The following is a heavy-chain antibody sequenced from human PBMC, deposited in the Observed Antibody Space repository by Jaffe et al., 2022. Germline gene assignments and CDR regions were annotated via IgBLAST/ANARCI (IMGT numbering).Heavy chain of an antibody. V-gene: IGHV7-4-1*02. CDR2: INTNTGNP. CDR1: GYTFTSYA. D-gene: IGHD3-3*01. J-gene: IGHJ6*03. CDR3: AREDFWSGRRGAGYYYYYYMDV. Sequence: QVQLVQSGSELKKPGASVKVSCKASGYTFTSYAMNWVRQAPGQGLEWMGWINTNTGNPTYAQGFTGRFVFSLDTSVSTAYLQISSLKAEDTAVYYCAREDFWSGRRGAGYYYYYYMDVWGKGTTVTVSS.